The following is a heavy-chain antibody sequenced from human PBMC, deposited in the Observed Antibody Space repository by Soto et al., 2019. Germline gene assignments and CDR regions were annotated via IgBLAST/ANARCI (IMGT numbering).Heavy chain of an antibody. J-gene: IGHJ4*02. CDR3: AKGPNWNYPDY. D-gene: IGHD1-7*01. CDR2: ISGSGYDT. CDR1: RFTFSSYA. Sequence: EVQLLESGGGLVQPGGSLRLSCEASRFTFSSYAMSWVRQAPEKALQWVSTISGSGYDTYYADSVKGRFTISRDNSKNTVYLQMDSLRAEDTAVYYCAKGPNWNYPDYWGQGTLVTVSS. V-gene: IGHV3-23*01.